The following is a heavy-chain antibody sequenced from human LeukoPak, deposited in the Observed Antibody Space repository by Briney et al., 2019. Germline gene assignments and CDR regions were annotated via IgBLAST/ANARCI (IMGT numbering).Heavy chain of an antibody. D-gene: IGHD2-2*01. V-gene: IGHV1-69*05. CDR3: ARGYCSSTSCLSPFDY. CDR2: IIPIFGTA. J-gene: IGHJ4*02. CDR1: GGTFSSYA. Sequence: SVKVSCKASGGTFSSYAISWVRQAPGQGLEWMGGIIPIFGTANYVQKFQGRVTITTDESTSTAYMELSSLRSEDTAVYYCARGYCSSTSCLSPFDYWGQGTLVTVSS.